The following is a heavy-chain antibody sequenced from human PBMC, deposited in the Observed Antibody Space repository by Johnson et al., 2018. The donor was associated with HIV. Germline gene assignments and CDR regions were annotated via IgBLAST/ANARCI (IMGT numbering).Heavy chain of an antibody. D-gene: IGHD6-6*01. CDR2: IWYDGSNK. CDR1: GFTFSSYG. CDR3: ARGGRKQLACDAFDI. V-gene: IGHV3-33*01. J-gene: IGHJ3*02. Sequence: QVQLVESGGGVVQPGRSLRLSCAASGFTFSSYGMHWVRQAPGKGLEWVAVIWYDGSNKYYADSVKGRFTISRDNSKNTLYLQMNSLRAEDPAVYYCARGGRKQLACDAFDIWGQGTMVTVSS.